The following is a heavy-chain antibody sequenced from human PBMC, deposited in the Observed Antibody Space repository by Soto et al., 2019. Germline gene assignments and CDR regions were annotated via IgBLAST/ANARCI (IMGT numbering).Heavy chain of an antibody. J-gene: IGHJ6*02. V-gene: IGHV1-2*04. D-gene: IGHD2-21*02. CDR1: GYTFTGYY. Sequence: ASVKVSCKASGYTFTGYYIHWVRQAPGQGLEWMGWINPNIGGANYAQKFQGWVTMTTDESMSTAYMELSSLRSEDTAVYYCARGRVVTAVPYYYYGMDVWGQGTTVTVSS. CDR2: INPNIGGA. CDR3: ARGRVVTAVPYYYYGMDV.